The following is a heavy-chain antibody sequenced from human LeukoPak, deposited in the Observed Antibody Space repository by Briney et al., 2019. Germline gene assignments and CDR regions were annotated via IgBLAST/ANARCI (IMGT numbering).Heavy chain of an antibody. CDR3: ATDEAATGRLDC. V-gene: IGHV3-74*01. J-gene: IGHJ4*02. D-gene: IGHD1-1*01. CDR1: GFNFRNYW. CDR2: INSDGSST. Sequence: PGGSLRLSCAASGFNFRNYWMHWVRQAPGKGLVWVSRINSDGSSTSYADSVKGRFTISRDNAENTLYLQINSLRAEDTAVYYCATDEAATGRLDCWGQGTLVTDSS.